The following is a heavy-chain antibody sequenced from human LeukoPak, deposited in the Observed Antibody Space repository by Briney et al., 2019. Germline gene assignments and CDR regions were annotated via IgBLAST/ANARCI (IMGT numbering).Heavy chain of an antibody. CDR3: ARGNRGDY. D-gene: IGHD2/OR15-2a*01. CDR2: ICSSGSTI. CDR1: GFTFSSNN. V-gene: IGHV3-48*02. J-gene: IGHJ4*02. Sequence: GGALRLSCAATGFTFSSNNMNWVRQAPGKGLEWVSYICSSGSTIYYADSVKGRFTISRDKAKNSLYLQMNSLRDEDTAVYYCARGNRGDYWGQGTLVTVS.